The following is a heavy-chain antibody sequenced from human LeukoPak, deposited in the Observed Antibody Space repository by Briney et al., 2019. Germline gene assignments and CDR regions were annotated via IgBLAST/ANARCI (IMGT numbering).Heavy chain of an antibody. V-gene: IGHV4-39*07. CDR3: VRGRYSSGWFKDKNWFDP. Sequence: SETLSLTCTVSGGSISSSSYYWGWIRQPPGKGLEWIGSIYYSGSTYYNPSLKSRVTISVDTSKNQFSLKLSSVTAADTAVYYCVRGRYSSGWFKDKNWFDPWGQGIPVTVSS. J-gene: IGHJ5*02. CDR2: IYYSGST. D-gene: IGHD6-19*01. CDR1: GGSISSSSYY.